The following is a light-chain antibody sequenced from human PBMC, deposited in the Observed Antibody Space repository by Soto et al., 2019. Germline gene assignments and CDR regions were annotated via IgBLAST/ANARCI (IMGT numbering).Light chain of an antibody. V-gene: IGLV2-14*01. CDR2: DVS. CDR1: SSDVGGYNY. J-gene: IGLJ1*01. Sequence: QSVLTQPASVSGTPGQSITISCTGTSSDVGGYNYVSWYQQYPGKAPKLIIYDVSNRPSGVSCRFSGSKSGNTASLTISELQAEDEADYYCNSYAGTSYVFGTGTKLTVL. CDR3: NSYAGTSYV.